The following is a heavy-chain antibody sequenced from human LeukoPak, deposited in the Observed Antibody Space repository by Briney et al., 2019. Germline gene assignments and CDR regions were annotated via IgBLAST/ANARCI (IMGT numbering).Heavy chain of an antibody. CDR2: IKQDGSEK. D-gene: IGHD6-6*01. CDR3: AKDPTRIAARPRSFDY. Sequence: GGSLRLSCAASGFTFSSYWMSWVRQAPGKGLGWVANIKQDGSEKYYVDSVKGRFTISRDNAKNSLYLQMNSLRAKDTAVYYCAKDPTRIAARPRSFDYWGQGTLVTVSS. CDR1: GFTFSSYW. V-gene: IGHV3-7*01. J-gene: IGHJ4*02.